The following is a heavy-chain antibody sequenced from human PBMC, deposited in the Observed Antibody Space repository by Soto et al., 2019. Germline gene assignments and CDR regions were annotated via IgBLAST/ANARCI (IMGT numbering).Heavy chain of an antibody. CDR1: GGTFSSYA. J-gene: IGHJ6*02. D-gene: IGHD2-2*02. CDR2: IIPIFGTA. Sequence: SVKVSCKASGGTFSSYAISWVRQAPGQGLEWMGGIIPIFGTANYAQKFQGRVTITADESTSTAYMELSSLRSEDTAVYYCASARAGCSSTSCYTTHYYYGMDAWGQGTTVTVSS. V-gene: IGHV1-69*13. CDR3: ASARAGCSSTSCYTTHYYYGMDA.